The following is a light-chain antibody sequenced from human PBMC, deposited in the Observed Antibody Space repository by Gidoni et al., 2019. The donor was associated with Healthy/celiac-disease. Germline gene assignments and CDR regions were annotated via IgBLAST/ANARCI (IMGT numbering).Light chain of an antibody. CDR2: VEGSGSY. V-gene: IGLV4-60*03. J-gene: IGLJ2*01. CDR1: SGHTNYI. CDR3: ETWDSVFHEV. Sequence: QPVLTQSSSASASLGSSVRLTCTLSSGHTNYIISWHQHQPGKAPRYLMKVEGSGSYNKGSGVPDRFSGSSSGADRYLTISNLQSDDEADYYCETWDSVFHEVFGGGTKLTVV.